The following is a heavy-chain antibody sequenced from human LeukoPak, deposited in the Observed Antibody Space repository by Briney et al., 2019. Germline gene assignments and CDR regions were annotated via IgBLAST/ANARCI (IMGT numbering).Heavy chain of an antibody. CDR2: ISGSGGST. CDR1: GFTLSSYD. J-gene: IGHJ3*02. V-gene: IGHV3-23*01. CDR3: AKSRRRPGLYSSGWYLDDAFDI. D-gene: IGHD6-19*01. Sequence: GGSLRLSCAASGFTLSSYDMSWVRQAPGKGLEWVSAISGSGGSTYYADSVKGRFTISRDNSKNTLYLQMNSLRAEDTAVYYCAKSRRRPGLYSSGWYLDDAFDIWGQGTMVTVSS.